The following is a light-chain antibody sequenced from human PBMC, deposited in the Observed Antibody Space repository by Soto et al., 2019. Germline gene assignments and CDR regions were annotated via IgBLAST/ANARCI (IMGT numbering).Light chain of an antibody. J-gene: IGKJ4*01. CDR3: QQYDKWPPLT. Sequence: EIVMTQSPATLSVSPGERATLSCRASQSVARSLAWYQQRPGQAPRLLIHSASTRATGIPARFSGSGSGTEFTLTISSLQSEDFAVYYCQQYDKWPPLTFGGGIKVEI. V-gene: IGKV3D-15*01. CDR2: SAS. CDR1: QSVARS.